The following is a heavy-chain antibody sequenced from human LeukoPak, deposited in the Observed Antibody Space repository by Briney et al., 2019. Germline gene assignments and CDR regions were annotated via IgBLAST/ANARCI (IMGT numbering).Heavy chain of an antibody. D-gene: IGHD4-11*01. CDR3: ARAVDYRNYFDY. J-gene: IGHJ4*02. CDR1: GDSMTRGGYY. Sequence: SETLSLNCTVSGDSMTRGGYYWSWVRQPPGKGLEWIGFIYHSGTTFYNPSLEGRAAISVDTSQNQFSLKLTSVTAADTAVYYCARAVDYRNYFDYWGQGTLVTVSS. CDR2: IYHSGTT. V-gene: IGHV4-31*03.